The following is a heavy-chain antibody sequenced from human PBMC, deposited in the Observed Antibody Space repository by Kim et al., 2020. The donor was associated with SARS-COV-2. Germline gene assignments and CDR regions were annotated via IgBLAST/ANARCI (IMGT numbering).Heavy chain of an antibody. Sequence: GGSLRLSCSASGFTFSTYAMHWVRQAPGKGLEYVSVIRSNGESPYYADSVRGRFTVSRDNSKNTLYLQMSSLRPEDTAVYYCVKSKGAFYGMDVWGLGTTVTVS. CDR1: GFTFSTYA. D-gene: IGHD3-16*01. CDR2: IRSNGESP. V-gene: IGHV3-64D*09. J-gene: IGHJ6*02. CDR3: VKSKGAFYGMDV.